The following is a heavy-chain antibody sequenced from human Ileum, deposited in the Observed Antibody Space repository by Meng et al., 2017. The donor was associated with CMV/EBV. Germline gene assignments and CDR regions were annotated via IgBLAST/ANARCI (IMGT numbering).Heavy chain of an antibody. J-gene: IGHJ4*02. CDR2: IYYSGST. V-gene: IGHV4-31*03. CDR1: GGSISSGGYY. CDR3: ARKGDSWFDY. Sequence: LSLTCTVSGGSISSGGYYWSWIRQHPGKGLEWIGYIYYSGSTYYNPSLKSRVTISVDTSKNQFSLKLSSVTAADTAVDYCARKGDSWFDYWGQGTLVTVSS. D-gene: IGHD2-15*01.